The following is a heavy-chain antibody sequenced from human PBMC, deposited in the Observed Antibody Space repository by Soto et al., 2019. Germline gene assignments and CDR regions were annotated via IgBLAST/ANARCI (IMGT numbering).Heavy chain of an antibody. V-gene: IGHV3-48*02. J-gene: IGHJ3*02. Sequence: GGSLRLSCAASGFTFSSYSMNWVRQAPGKGLEWVSYISSSSSTIYYADSVKGRFTISRDNAKNSLYLQMNSLRDEDTAVYYCARDPGCGGDCYDAFDIWGQGTMFTVSS. D-gene: IGHD2-21*02. CDR1: GFTFSSYS. CDR3: ARDPGCGGDCYDAFDI. CDR2: ISSSSSTI.